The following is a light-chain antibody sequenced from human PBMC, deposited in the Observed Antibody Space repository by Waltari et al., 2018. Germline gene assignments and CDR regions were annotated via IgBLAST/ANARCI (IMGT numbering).Light chain of an antibody. CDR2: VVR. CDR3: SSYSDSSTLEL. V-gene: IGLV2-23*02. CDR1: DSDIGSYNL. Sequence: QSALTQPASVSGSPGQTITISCTGTDSDIGSYNLVSWYQQHPGKVPKPLLSVVRNRPSGVSTRFSGSKSGNTASLTISGLQAEDEADYYCSSYSDSSTLELFGAGTKVTVL. J-gene: IGLJ1*01.